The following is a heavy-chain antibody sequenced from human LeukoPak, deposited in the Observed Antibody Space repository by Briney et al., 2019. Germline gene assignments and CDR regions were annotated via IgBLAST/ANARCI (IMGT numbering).Heavy chain of an antibody. V-gene: IGHV5-51*01. CDR1: GYIFTNYW. CDR2: FNPRDSST. D-gene: IGHD3-16*01. Sequence: PGESLTISCKTSGYIFTNYWLAWVRQMPGTGLEWVGIFNPRDSSTGYSPSIQGQVTFSADNSISTAYLQWSSLRASDTAIYYCARHYGGAWFAHWGQGTQVTVSS. J-gene: IGHJ5*02. CDR3: ARHYGGAWFAH.